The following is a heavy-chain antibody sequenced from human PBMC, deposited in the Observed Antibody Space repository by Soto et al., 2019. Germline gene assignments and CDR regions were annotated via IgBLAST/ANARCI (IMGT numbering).Heavy chain of an antibody. Sequence: QVQVRQWGAGLLKPSETLSLTCAVYGGSFSDNYWTWIRQSPGKGLEWLGEINHSGNTNHNPSLKRRVTILADTSKNQFSLKLNSATAADTAVYYCARGRGEIQGPWGQGTLVTVSS. V-gene: IGHV4-34*01. CDR3: ARGRGEIQGP. CDR2: INHSGNT. J-gene: IGHJ5*02. D-gene: IGHD3-16*01. CDR1: GGSFSDNY.